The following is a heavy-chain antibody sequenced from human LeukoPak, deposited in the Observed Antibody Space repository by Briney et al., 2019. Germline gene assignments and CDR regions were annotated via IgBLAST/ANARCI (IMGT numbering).Heavy chain of an antibody. CDR2: INPSGGST. V-gene: IGHV1-46*01. D-gene: IGHD2-15*01. Sequence: GASVKVSCKASGYTFTGFYIHWVRQAPGQGLEWMGIINPSGGSTSYAQKFQGRVTMTRDTSTSTVYMELSSLRSEDTAVYYCARVGVVAATPVAFDIWGQGTMVTVSS. CDR1: GYTFTGFY. J-gene: IGHJ3*02. CDR3: ARVGVVAATPVAFDI.